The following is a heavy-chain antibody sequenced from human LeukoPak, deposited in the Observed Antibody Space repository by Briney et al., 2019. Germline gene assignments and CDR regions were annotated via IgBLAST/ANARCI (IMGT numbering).Heavy chain of an antibody. J-gene: IGHJ4*02. D-gene: IGHD2-2*01. CDR1: GVTFSSYA. V-gene: IGHV3-23*01. Sequence: PGGSLRLSCAASGVTFSSYAMSSVRQAPGKGLEWVSAISGSGGITYYADAVKGRFTTSRDNSKNTLYLQMNSLRAEDTAVYYCAKVGDWSSTSCLSWRFDYWGQGTLVTVSS. CDR2: ISGSGGIT. CDR3: AKVGDWSSTSCLSWRFDY.